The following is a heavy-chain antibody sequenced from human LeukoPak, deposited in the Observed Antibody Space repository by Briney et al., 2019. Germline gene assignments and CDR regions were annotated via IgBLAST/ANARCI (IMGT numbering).Heavy chain of an antibody. D-gene: IGHD2-2*02. J-gene: IGHJ4*02. CDR1: GGSISGYY. CDR3: ARSVFLVVPAATPFDY. V-gene: IGHV4-59*08. CDR2: IYYSGST. Sequence: SETLSLTCIVSGGSISGYYWSWIRQPPGKGLEWIGYIYYSGSTNYNPSLKSRITISVDTSKNQFSLKLSSVTAADTAVYYCARSVFLVVPAATPFDYWGQGTLVTVSS.